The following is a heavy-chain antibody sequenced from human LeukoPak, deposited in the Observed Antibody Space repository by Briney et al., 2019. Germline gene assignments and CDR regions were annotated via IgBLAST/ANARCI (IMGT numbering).Heavy chain of an antibody. D-gene: IGHD2-21*01. CDR3: AKAPVTSCRGAYCYPFDY. V-gene: IGHV3-23*01. CDR2: ISSTDAGT. J-gene: IGHJ4*02. CDR1: GFSFSSYS. Sequence: GGSLRLSCAASGFSFSSYSMSWVRQAPGKGLEWVSAISSTDAGTYHADSVRGRFTISRDSSKNTLYLQMNSLRAEDAAVYYCAKAPVTSCRGAYCYPFDYWGQGTLVTVSS.